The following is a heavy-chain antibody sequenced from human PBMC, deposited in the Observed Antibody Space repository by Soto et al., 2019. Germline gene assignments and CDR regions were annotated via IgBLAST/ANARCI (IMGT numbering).Heavy chain of an antibody. Sequence: QVQLVESGGGVVQPGRSLRLSCAASGFTFSSYAMHWVRQAPGKGLEWVASISYDGSNKYYADSVKGRFTISRDNSKNTLYLQMNSLRAEDTAVYYCSRSNECDYWGQGTLVTVSS. D-gene: IGHD1-1*01. V-gene: IGHV3-30-3*01. CDR3: SRSNECDY. CDR2: ISYDGSNK. CDR1: GFTFSSYA. J-gene: IGHJ4*02.